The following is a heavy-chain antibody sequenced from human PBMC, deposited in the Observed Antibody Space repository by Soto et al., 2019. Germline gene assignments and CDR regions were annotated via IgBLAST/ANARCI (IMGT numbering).Heavy chain of an antibody. J-gene: IGHJ6*02. Sequence: EVQLVESGGGLIQPGGSLRLSCAASGFTVSSNYMSWVRQAPGKGLEWVSVIYSGGSTYYADSVKGRFTISRDNSKNTLDLHMSSLRAEDTAVYYCASQSLNYYYYSMDVWGQGTTVTVSS. CDR2: IYSGGST. CDR1: GFTVSSNY. CDR3: ASQSLNYYYYSMDV. V-gene: IGHV3-53*01.